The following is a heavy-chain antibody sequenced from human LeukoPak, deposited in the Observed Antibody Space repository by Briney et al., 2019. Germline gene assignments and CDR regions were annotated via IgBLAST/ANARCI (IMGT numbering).Heavy chain of an antibody. Sequence: GGSLRLSCAASGFTFSSYDMHWVRQATGKGLEWVSAIGIAGDTYYPGSVKGRFTISRENAKNSLYLQMNSLRAGDTAVYYCARDLGPGIAVAGTVSGFDPWGQGTLVTVSS. D-gene: IGHD6-19*01. CDR2: IGIAGDT. V-gene: IGHV3-13*01. CDR3: ARDLGPGIAVAGTVSGFDP. J-gene: IGHJ5*02. CDR1: GFTFSSYD.